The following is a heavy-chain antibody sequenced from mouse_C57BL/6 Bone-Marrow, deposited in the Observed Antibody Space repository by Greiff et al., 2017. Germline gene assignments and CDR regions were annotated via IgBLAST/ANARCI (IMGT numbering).Heavy chain of an antibody. CDR3: AAFYDGNCYFDY. Sequence: QVQLQQPGAELVMPGASVKLSCKASGYTFTSYWMHWVKQRPGQGLEWIGEIDPSDSYTNYNQKFKGKSTLTVDKSSSTAYMQLSSLTSEYSAVYYCAAFYDGNCYFDYWGQGTTLTVSS. V-gene: IGHV1-69*01. D-gene: IGHD2-1*01. CDR1: GYTFTSYW. CDR2: IDPSDSYT. J-gene: IGHJ2*01.